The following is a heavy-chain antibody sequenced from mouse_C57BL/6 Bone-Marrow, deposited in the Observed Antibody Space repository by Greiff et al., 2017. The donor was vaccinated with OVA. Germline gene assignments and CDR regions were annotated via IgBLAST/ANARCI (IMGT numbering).Heavy chain of an antibody. CDR2: IDPETGGT. V-gene: IGHV1-15*01. Sequence: QVQLQQSGAELVRPGASVTLSCKASGYTFTDYEMHWVTQTPVPGLDWIGAIDPETGGTAYNQKFKGKAILTADKSSITAYMELRSLTSEDSAVYYGTRVTYGNYPAWFAYGGQGTLVTVAA. D-gene: IGHD2-1*01. J-gene: IGHJ3*01. CDR1: GYTFTDYE. CDR3: TRVTYGNYPAWFAY.